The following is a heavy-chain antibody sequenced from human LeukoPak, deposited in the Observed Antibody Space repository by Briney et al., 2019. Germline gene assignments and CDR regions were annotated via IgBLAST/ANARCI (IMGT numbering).Heavy chain of an antibody. V-gene: IGHV4-59*12. CDR3: ARQIASAGTAGFDF. CDR2: IYYSGST. Sequence: KASETLSLTCTVSGGSISSYYWSWIRQPPGKGLEWIGYIYYSGSTNYNPSLKSRVTISVDTSKNQFSLRLRSVTAADTAVYYCARQIASAGTAGFDFWGQGALVTVSS. CDR1: GGSISSYY. D-gene: IGHD6-13*01. J-gene: IGHJ4*02.